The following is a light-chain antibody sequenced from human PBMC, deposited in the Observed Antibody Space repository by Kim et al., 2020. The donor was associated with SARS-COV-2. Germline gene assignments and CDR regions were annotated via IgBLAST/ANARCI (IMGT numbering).Light chain of an antibody. CDR2: GAS. V-gene: IGKV3-15*01. J-gene: IGKJ2*01. CDR1: QSVSSN. Sequence: SPGERATLSCSASQSVSSNLAWYQQKPGQAPRLLIYGASTRATGIPARFSGSGSGTEFTLTISSLQSEDFAVYYCQQYNNWPPLYTFGQGTKLEI. CDR3: QQYNNWPPLYT.